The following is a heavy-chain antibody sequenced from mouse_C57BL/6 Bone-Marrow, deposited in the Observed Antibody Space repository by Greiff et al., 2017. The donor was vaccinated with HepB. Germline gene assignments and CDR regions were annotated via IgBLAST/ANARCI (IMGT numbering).Heavy chain of an antibody. CDR2: INPNTGGT. Sequence: VQLQQSGPELVKPGASVKISCKASGYSFTGYYMHWVKQSSEKSLEWIGEINPNTGGTSYNQKFKGKATLTVDKSSSTAYMQLKSLTSEDSAVYYCTREDCYLDFWGKGTTVTVSS. V-gene: IGHV1-43*01. CDR1: GYSFTGYY. CDR3: TREDCYLDF. J-gene: IGHJ1*03.